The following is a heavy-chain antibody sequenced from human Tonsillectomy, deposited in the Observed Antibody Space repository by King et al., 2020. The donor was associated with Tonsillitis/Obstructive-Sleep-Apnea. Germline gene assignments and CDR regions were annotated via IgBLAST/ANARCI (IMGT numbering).Heavy chain of an antibody. V-gene: IGHV3-64D*06. CDR1: GFTFSSYA. CDR2: ISSNGGTT. D-gene: IGHD3-10*01. Sequence: VQLVESGGGLVQPGGSLRLSCSASGFTFSSYAMHWVRQAPGKGLEYVSAISSNGGTTYYADSVKGRFTISRDNSKNTLYLQMSRLRAEDTAVYYCVKGTSGEFYYYYMYVWGKGTTVTVSS. J-gene: IGHJ6*03. CDR3: VKGTSGEFYYYYMYV.